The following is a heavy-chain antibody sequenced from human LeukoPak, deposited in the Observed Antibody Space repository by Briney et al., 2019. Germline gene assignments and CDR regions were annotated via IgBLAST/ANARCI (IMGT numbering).Heavy chain of an antibody. D-gene: IGHD3-22*01. CDR1: GFTFSSYG. V-gene: IGHV3-33*01. CDR3: ARDGYYYDSSGYYHDDAFDI. Sequence: GRSLRLSCAASGFTFSSYGMHWVRQAPGKGLEWVAVIWYDGSNKYYADSVKGRFTISRDNSKNTLYLQMNSLRAEDTAVYYCARDGYYYDSSGYYHDDAFDIWGQGTMVTVSS. J-gene: IGHJ3*02. CDR2: IWYDGSNK.